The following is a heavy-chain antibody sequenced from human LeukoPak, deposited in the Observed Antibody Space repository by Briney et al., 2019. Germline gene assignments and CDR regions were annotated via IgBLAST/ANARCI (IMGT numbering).Heavy chain of an antibody. D-gene: IGHD5-24*01. CDR1: GYTFTDYC. CDR3: ATDRRDGYTDPFDY. Sequence: ASVKVSCKVSGYTFTDYCMHWVQQAPGKGLEWMGLVDPEDGETIYAEKFQGRVTITADTSTDTAYMELSSLRSEDTAVYYCATDRRDGYTDPFDYWGQGTLVTVSS. CDR2: VDPEDGET. J-gene: IGHJ4*02. V-gene: IGHV1-69-2*01.